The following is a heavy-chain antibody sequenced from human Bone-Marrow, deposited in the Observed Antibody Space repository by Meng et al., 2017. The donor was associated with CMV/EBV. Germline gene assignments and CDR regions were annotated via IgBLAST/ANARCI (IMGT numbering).Heavy chain of an antibody. CDR2: ISSSSSYI. CDR3: ARTPTVTTYTYYYYYGMDV. D-gene: IGHD4-11*01. CDR1: GGSFSGYY. Sequence: GGSLRLSCAVYGGSFSGYYWSWIRQAPGKGLEWVSSISSSSSYIYYADSVKGRFTISRDNAKNSLYLQMNSLRAEDTAVYYCARTPTVTTYTYYYYYGMDVWGQGTTVTVSS. V-gene: IGHV3-21*01. J-gene: IGHJ6*02.